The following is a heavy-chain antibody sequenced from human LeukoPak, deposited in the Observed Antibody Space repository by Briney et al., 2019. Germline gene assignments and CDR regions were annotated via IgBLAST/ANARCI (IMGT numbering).Heavy chain of an antibody. Sequence: SETLSLTCTVSGGSISSSSYYWGWIRQPPGKGREWIESIYYSGSTYYNPSLKSRVTISVDTSKNQFSLKLSSVTAADTAVYYCARGFRTIFGVVSSWFDPWGQGTLVTVSS. V-gene: IGHV4-39*01. CDR2: IYYSGST. CDR1: GGSISSSSYY. D-gene: IGHD3-3*01. CDR3: ARGFRTIFGVVSSWFDP. J-gene: IGHJ5*02.